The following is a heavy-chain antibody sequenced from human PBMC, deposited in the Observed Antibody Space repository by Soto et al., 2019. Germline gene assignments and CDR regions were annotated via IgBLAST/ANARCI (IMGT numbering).Heavy chain of an antibody. V-gene: IGHV4-31*03. D-gene: IGHD2-2*02. CDR2: IYYSGRS. CDR3: ARGSGRYRLLYLPAFDI. Sequence: QVQLQESGPGLVKPSQTLSLTGTVSGGSISSGGYYWSWIRQHPGQGLEWIGYIYYSGRSYYNPSLKSRVTISVDTSKNQFSLKRSSVTAADSAVEYCARGSGRYRLLYLPAFDIWGQGTMVTVSS. CDR1: GGSISSGGYY. J-gene: IGHJ3*02.